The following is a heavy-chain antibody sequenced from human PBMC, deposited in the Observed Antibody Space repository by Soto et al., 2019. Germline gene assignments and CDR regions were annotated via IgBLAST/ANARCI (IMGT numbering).Heavy chain of an antibody. CDR3: ARRVTYYYYFDY. Sequence: PGESLKISWKGSGYSFNTDWIAWVRQMPGKGLEWMGIIYPGDSDTRYSPSFQGQVTISADKSTSTAYLQWSSLKVSDIAMYYCARRVTYYYYFDYWGQGTLVTVSS. CDR2: IYPGDSDT. CDR1: GYSFNTDW. V-gene: IGHV5-51*01. D-gene: IGHD3-9*01. J-gene: IGHJ4*02.